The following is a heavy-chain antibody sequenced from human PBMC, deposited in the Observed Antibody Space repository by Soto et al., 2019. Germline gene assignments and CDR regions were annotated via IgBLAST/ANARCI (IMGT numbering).Heavy chain of an antibody. J-gene: IGHJ4*02. Sequence: LSLTCTVSGGSVSSGSYYWSWIRQPPGKGLEYIGYLYYSGSTNYNPSLKSRVTISVDTPKNQFSLKLTSVTAADTAIYYCARGQAFWTGYYRMPYYFDYWGQGTLVTVSS. CDR1: GGSVSSGSYY. CDR3: ARGQAFWTGYYRMPYYFDY. V-gene: IGHV4-61*01. CDR2: LYYSGST. D-gene: IGHD3-3*01.